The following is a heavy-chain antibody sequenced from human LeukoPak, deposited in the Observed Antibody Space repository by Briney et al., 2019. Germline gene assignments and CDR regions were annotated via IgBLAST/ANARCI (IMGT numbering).Heavy chain of an antibody. J-gene: IGHJ5*02. CDR3: ARGCSGGSCYTPLWFDP. CDR1: GFTFGDYY. V-gene: IGHV3-11*01. Sequence: GGSLRLSCAASGFTFGDYYMSWIRQAPGKGLEWVSYISSSGSTIYYADSVKGRFTISRDNAKNSLYLQMNSLRAEDTAVYYCARGCSGGSCYTPLWFDPWGQGTLVTVSP. D-gene: IGHD2-15*01. CDR2: ISSSGSTI.